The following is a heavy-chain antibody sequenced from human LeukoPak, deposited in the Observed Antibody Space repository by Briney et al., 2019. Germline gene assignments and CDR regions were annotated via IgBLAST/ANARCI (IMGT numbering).Heavy chain of an antibody. Sequence: SETLSLTCTVSGGSISRYYWSWIRQPPGKGLEWIGYIYTSGSTNYNPSLKSRVTISVDTSKNQFSLKLSSVTAADTAVYYCARQVAAAGIYYYYCMDVWGKGTTVTVSS. D-gene: IGHD6-13*01. V-gene: IGHV4-4*09. J-gene: IGHJ6*03. CDR1: GGSISRYY. CDR2: IYTSGST. CDR3: ARQVAAAGIYYYYCMDV.